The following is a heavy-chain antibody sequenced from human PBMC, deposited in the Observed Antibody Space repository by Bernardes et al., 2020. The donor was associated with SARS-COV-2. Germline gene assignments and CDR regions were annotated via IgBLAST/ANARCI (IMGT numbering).Heavy chain of an antibody. J-gene: IGHJ6*02. D-gene: IGHD6-13*01. V-gene: IGHV3-7*01. CDR2: IKQDGSEK. CDR3: ARDGEAAAGHYYYYGMDV. Sequence: GGSLRLSCSGSGFTFSSYWMHWVRQAPGKGLEWVANIKQDGSEKYYVDSVKGRFTISRDNAKNSLYLQMNSLRAEDTAVYYCARDGEAAAGHYYYYGMDVWGQGTTVTVSS. CDR1: GFTFSSYW.